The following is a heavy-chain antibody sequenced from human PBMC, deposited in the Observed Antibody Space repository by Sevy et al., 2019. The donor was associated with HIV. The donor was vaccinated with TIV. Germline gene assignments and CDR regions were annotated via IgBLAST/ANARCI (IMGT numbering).Heavy chain of an antibody. V-gene: IGHV3-53*01. J-gene: IGHJ4*02. Sequence: GGSLRLSCAASGFTVSSNYMSWVRQAPGKGLEWVSVIYSGGRTYYADSVKGRFTISRDNSKNAQYLQSKSLRAEETAVYYCARGLDFWSGYLDYWGQGTLVTVSS. D-gene: IGHD3-3*01. CDR1: GFTVSSNY. CDR3: ARGLDFWSGYLDY. CDR2: IYSGGRT.